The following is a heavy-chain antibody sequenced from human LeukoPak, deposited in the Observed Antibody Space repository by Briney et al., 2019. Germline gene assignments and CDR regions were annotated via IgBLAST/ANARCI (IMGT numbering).Heavy chain of an antibody. V-gene: IGHV3-33*01. Sequence: GGSLRLSCAASGFTFSSYGMHWVRQAPGKGLEWVAVIWYDGSNKYCADSVKGRFTISRDNSKNTQSLQMNSLRAEDTAVYYCLGYCSGGNCYSGGYWGQGTLVAVSS. CDR1: GFTFSSYG. J-gene: IGHJ4*02. CDR2: IWYDGSNK. D-gene: IGHD2-15*01. CDR3: LGYCSGGNCYSGGY.